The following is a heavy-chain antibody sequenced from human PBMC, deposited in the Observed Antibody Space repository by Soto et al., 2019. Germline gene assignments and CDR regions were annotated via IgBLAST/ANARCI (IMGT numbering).Heavy chain of an antibody. CDR3: ASGITIFGVATTVVRTFDY. V-gene: IGHV4-39*01. Sequence: SETLSLTCTVAGGSISSSSYYWGWLRQPPGKGLEWIGSIYYSGSTYYNPSLKSRVTISVDTSKNQFSLKLSSVTATDTAVYYCASGITIFGVATTVVRTFDYWGQGTLVTVSS. CDR1: GGSISSSSYY. J-gene: IGHJ4*02. CDR2: IYYSGST. D-gene: IGHD3-3*01.